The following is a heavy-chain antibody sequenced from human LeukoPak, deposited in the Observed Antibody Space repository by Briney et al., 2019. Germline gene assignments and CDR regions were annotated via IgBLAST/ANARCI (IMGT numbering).Heavy chain of an antibody. CDR3: ARDRPLDADDYYGFYYFDY. V-gene: IGHV1-2*02. CDR2: INPNSGGT. CDR1: GYTFTAYY. Sequence: ASVKVSCKASGYTFTAYYMHWVRQAPGQGLEWMGWINPNSGGTNYAQKFQGRVTMTRDTSISTAYMELSRLRSDDTAVYYCARDRPLDADDYYGFYYFDYWGQGTLVTVSS. D-gene: IGHD3-10*01. J-gene: IGHJ4*02.